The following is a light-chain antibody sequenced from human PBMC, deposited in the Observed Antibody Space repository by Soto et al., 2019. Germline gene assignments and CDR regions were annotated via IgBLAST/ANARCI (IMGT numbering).Light chain of an antibody. V-gene: IGLV2-11*01. CDR2: EVN. J-gene: IGLJ3*02. CDR3: SSSAGIYHYLV. CDR1: SSDVDAYNY. Sequence: QSVLTQPRSVSGSPGQSVTISCTGTSSDVDAYNYVSWYQQHPGNAPKLMIYEVNKRPSGVPDRFSGSKSGYTASLTVSGLQTEDEAFYYCSSSAGIYHYLVFGGGTKVTVL.